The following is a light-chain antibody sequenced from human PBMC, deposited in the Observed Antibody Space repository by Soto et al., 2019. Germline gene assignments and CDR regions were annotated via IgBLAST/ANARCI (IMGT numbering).Light chain of an antibody. Sequence: EIVMTNSPATLSVSPGERATLSCRASQSVSSYLAWYQQKPGQAPRLLMYGISRRATGIPDRFSGSGSGTDFTLTITGLEPEDFAVYYCQQYVTSSPRTFGQGTKVDIK. V-gene: IGKV3-20*01. J-gene: IGKJ1*01. CDR3: QQYVTSSPRT. CDR2: GIS. CDR1: QSVSSY.